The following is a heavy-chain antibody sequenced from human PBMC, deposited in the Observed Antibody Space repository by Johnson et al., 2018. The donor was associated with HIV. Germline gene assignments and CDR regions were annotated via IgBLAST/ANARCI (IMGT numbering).Heavy chain of an antibody. D-gene: IGHD3-22*01. J-gene: IGHJ3*01. CDR1: GFAFNAYG. Sequence: QVQLVESGGGVVQPGGSLTLSCAASGFAFNAYGMHWVRQAPGKGLHWVTFIRYDGSNKYYADSVNGRFTISRDNSKNTLYLQMNSLRAEDTAVYYCAKDVGNYWPNAFDVWGQGTMLTVSS. CDR2: IRYDGSNK. CDR3: AKDVGNYWPNAFDV. V-gene: IGHV3-30*02.